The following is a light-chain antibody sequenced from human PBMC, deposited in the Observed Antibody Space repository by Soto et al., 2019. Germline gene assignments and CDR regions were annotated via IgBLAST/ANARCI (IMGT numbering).Light chain of an antibody. Sequence: EIVMTQSPATLSVSPGERATLSCRASQSVSSNLAWYQQKPGQAPRLLIYGASTRATGIPARFSGSGSGTEFTLTISSLQYEDFAVYYCQQYNNWPPVDTFGQGTKLEIK. CDR3: QQYNNWPPVDT. J-gene: IGKJ2*01. V-gene: IGKV3-15*01. CDR1: QSVSSN. CDR2: GAS.